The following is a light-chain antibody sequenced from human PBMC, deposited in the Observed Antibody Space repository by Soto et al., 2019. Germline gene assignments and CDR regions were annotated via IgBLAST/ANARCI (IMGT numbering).Light chain of an antibody. J-gene: IGKJ5*01. CDR1: QSISNW. V-gene: IGKV1-5*03. CDR3: QQYNTWPPIT. CDR2: KAS. Sequence: DIQMTQSPSTLSASVGDRVIITCRASQSISNWLAWYQQKPGKAPNLLIYKASSLKSGVPSRFSGSGSGTEFTLTISSLQSEDFAVYYCQQYNTWPPITFGQGTRLEIK.